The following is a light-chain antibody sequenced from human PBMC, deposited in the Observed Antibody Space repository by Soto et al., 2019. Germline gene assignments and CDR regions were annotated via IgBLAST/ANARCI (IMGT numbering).Light chain of an antibody. CDR1: SNDIGAYNF. Sequence: QSALTQPASVSGSLGQSITISCTGTSNDIGAYNFVSWYQQLPGKAPKLMIYEVSSRPSGASSRFSGSKSANTASLTVSGLQAEDEADYYCCSFTTTHTWVFGGGTQLTVL. J-gene: IGLJ3*02. CDR2: EVS. V-gene: IGLV2-14*01. CDR3: CSFTTTHTWV.